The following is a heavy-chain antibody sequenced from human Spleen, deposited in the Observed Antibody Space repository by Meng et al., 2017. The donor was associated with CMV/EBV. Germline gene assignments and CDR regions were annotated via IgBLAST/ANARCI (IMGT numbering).Heavy chain of an antibody. CDR1: VLTFSGEA. V-gene: IGHV3-30*04. D-gene: IGHD2-2*02. J-gene: IGHJ4*02. Sequence: AAAVLTFSGEAMHWVRQAPGKGLEWVAVISDDGSNKYYADSVKGRFTISRDNSKNTLYLQMNSLRAEDTAVYYCASSLPAAIKNFDYWGQGTLVTVSS. CDR3: ASSLPAAIKNFDY. CDR2: ISDDGSNK.